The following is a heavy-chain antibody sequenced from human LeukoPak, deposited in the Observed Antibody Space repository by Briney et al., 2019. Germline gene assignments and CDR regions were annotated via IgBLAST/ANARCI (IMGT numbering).Heavy chain of an antibody. CDR3: ARQGVVGATGFDF. Sequence: REPPRERLEWIGKIYYRRTTYNNPSLERRVVISVDTSRNQFSLKLSSVTATDTAVYYCARQGVVGATGFDFWGQGILVTVSS. CDR2: IYYRRTT. V-gene: IGHV4-39*01. J-gene: IGHJ4*02. D-gene: IGHD1-26*01.